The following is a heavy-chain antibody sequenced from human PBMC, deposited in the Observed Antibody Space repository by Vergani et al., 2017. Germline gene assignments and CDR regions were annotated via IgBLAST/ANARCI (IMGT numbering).Heavy chain of an antibody. D-gene: IGHD3-3*01. J-gene: IGHJ4*02. CDR1: GVTFSSYS. CDR2: ISSSSSYI. Sequence: EVQLVESGGGLVKPGGSLRLSCAASGVTFSSYSMNWVRQAPGKGLEWVSSISSSSSYIYYADSVKGRFTISRDNAKNSLYLQMNSLRAEDTAVYYCARDYDFWSGYYRGHFDYWGQGTLVTVSS. V-gene: IGHV3-21*01. CDR3: ARDYDFWSGYYRGHFDY.